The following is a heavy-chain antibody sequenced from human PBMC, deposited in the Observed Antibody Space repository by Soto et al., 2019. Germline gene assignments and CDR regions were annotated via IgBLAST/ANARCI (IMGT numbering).Heavy chain of an antibody. CDR2: INPSGGRT. J-gene: IGHJ3*02. V-gene: IGHV1-46*01. D-gene: IGHD3-16*01. CDR1: GYTFTRHY. CDR3: ARESDRGYYDASSHYRIGGFDM. Sequence: QVQLVQSGAEVKKPGASVKVSCKASGYTFTRHYIHWVRQAPGQGLEWIGIINPSGGRTTYAQKFQGRVTVTRDTSTSTVHMEVSGLRSEDTAVYFCARESDRGYYDASSHYRIGGFDMWGQGTMVPVST.